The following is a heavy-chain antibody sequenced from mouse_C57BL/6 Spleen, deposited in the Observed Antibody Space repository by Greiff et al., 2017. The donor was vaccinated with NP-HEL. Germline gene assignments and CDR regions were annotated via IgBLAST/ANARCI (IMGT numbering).Heavy chain of an antibody. CDR1: GFTFSDAW. J-gene: IGHJ2*01. CDR3: TRRGSLYYFDY. Sequence: DVHLVESGGGLVQPGGSMKLSCAASGFTFSDAWMDWVRQSPEKGLEWVAEIRNKANNHATYYAESVKGRFTISRDDSKSSVYLQMNSLRAEDTGIYYCTRRGSLYYFDYWGQGTTLTVSS. CDR2: IRNKANNHAT. V-gene: IGHV6-6*01.